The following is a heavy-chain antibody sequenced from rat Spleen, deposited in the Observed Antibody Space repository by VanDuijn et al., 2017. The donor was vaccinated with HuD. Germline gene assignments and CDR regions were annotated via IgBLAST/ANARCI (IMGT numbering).Heavy chain of an antibody. CDR2: INSAGST. CDR3: ARSDGTHYYLPLAD. Sequence: EVQLQESGPGLVKPSQSLSLTCSVTGHSIDSSYRWNWIRKFPGNKLEWMGYINSAGSTNYNPALKSQISISRDTSKNQFFLQVDAVTTEDTATYYCARSDGTHYYLPLADWGQGTLVTVSS. CDR1: GHSIDSSYR. D-gene: IGHD1-1*01. V-gene: IGHV3-3*01. J-gene: IGHJ3*01.